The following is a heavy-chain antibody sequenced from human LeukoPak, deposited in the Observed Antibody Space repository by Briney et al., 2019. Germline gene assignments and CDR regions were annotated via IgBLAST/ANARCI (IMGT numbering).Heavy chain of an antibody. J-gene: IGHJ6*02. V-gene: IGHV1-18*01. CDR2: ISAYNGNT. Sequence: ASVKVSCKASGYTFTSYGINWVRQAPGQGLEWMGWISAYNGNTNYAQKLQGRVTMTTDTSTSTAYMELRSLRSDDTAVYYCARGDILTGYSGYYYGMDVWGQGTTVTVSS. CDR3: ARGDILTGYSGYYYGMDV. CDR1: GYTFTSYG. D-gene: IGHD3-9*01.